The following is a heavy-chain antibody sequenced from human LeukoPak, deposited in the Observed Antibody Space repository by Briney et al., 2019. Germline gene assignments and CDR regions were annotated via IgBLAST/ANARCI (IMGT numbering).Heavy chain of an antibody. Sequence: GGSRRLSCAASGFTFSSYAMSWFRQAPGRGLEWVSAIDGSGGSTYYADSVKGRFTISRDNSKNTLYLQMNSLRAEDTAIYYCAKDRRLPWDYFDSWGQGTLVTVSS. CDR2: IDGSGGST. J-gene: IGHJ4*02. CDR3: AKDRRLPWDYFDS. D-gene: IGHD5-12*01. V-gene: IGHV3-23*01. CDR1: GFTFSSYA.